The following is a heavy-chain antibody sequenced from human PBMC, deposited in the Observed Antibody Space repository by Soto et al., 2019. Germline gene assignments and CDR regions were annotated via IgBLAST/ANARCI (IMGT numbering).Heavy chain of an antibody. J-gene: IGHJ5*02. CDR1: GFTFSTYW. Sequence: GGSLRLSCAASGFTFSTYWMSWVRQAPGKGLEWVANIKQDGNEKYYVDSVKGRFTISRDNPKNSLYLQMNSLRVEDTAVYYCARADRFDPWGQGTLVTVSS. CDR2: IKQDGNEK. CDR3: ARADRFDP. V-gene: IGHV3-7*01.